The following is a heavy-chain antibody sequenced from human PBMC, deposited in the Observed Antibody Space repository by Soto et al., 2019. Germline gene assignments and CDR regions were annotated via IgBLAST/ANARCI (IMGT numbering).Heavy chain of an antibody. Sequence: GGSLRLSCAVSGFTVSNNYMSWVRQAPGKGLEGVSVIYSGGYTAYGDSVKGRFTISRDNSKNTLYLQMNSLRADDTAVYYCTRGPRPISTGTGAYWGQGTQVTVSS. D-gene: IGHD3-10*01. CDR3: TRGPRPISTGTGAY. V-gene: IGHV3-53*01. CDR1: GFTVSNNY. J-gene: IGHJ4*02. CDR2: IYSGGYT.